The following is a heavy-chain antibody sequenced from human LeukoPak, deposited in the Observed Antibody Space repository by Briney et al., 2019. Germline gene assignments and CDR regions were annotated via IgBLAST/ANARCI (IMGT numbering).Heavy chain of an antibody. Sequence: GGSLRLSCAASGFTFSSFSMNWVRQAPGKGLEWVSSISPSGSLISYADSVKGRFTISRDNTNNSVYLQMSSLRAEDTAVYYCAKDHAHSLDYWGQGNLVTVSS. J-gene: IGHJ4*02. CDR2: ISPSGSLI. V-gene: IGHV3-21*01. CDR1: GFTFSSFS. CDR3: AKDHAHSLDY.